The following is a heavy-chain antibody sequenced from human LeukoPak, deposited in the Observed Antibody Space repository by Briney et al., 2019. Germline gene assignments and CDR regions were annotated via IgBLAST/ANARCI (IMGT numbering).Heavy chain of an antibody. CDR2: ISYDGSNK. V-gene: IGHV3-30*18. J-gene: IGHJ6*02. CDR3: AKLSKTRRLDYYGMDV. CDR1: GFTFSSYG. D-gene: IGHD6-19*01. Sequence: PGGSLRLSCAASGFTFSSYGMHWVRQAPGKGLEWVAVISYDGSNKYYADSVKGRFTISRDNSKNTLYLQMNSLRAEDTAVYYCAKLSKTRRLDYYGMDVWGQGTTVTVSS.